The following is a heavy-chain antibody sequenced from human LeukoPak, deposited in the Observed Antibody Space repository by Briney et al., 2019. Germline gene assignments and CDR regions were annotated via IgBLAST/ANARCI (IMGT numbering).Heavy chain of an antibody. V-gene: IGHV4-39*01. Sequence: TSETLSLTCTVSGGSISSSSYYWGWIRQPPGKGLEWIGSIYYSGSTYYNPSLKRRVTISVDTSKNQFSLKLSSVTAADTAVYYCARRGGGYSYGLFDYWGQGTLVAVSS. CDR2: IYYSGST. D-gene: IGHD5-18*01. J-gene: IGHJ4*02. CDR3: ARRGGGYSYGLFDY. CDR1: GGSISSSSYY.